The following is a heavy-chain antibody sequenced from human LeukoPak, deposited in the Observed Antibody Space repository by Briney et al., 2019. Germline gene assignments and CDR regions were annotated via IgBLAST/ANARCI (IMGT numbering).Heavy chain of an antibody. CDR2: INPNSGGT. CDR1: GYTFTGYY. CDR3: AXXXXHYDYSNLGVDY. Sequence: ASVKVSCKASGYTFTGYYMHWVRQAPGQGLEWMGWINPNSGGTNYAQKFQGRVTMTRDTSISTAYMELSRLRSDDTAVYYCAXXXXHYDYSNLGVDYWGQGTLVTVSS. D-gene: IGHD4-11*01. V-gene: IGHV1-2*02. J-gene: IGHJ4*02.